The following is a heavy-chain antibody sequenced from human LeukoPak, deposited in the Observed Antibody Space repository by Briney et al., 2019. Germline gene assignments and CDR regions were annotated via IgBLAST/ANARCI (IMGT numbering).Heavy chain of an antibody. V-gene: IGHV3-48*01. J-gene: IGHJ4*02. CDR3: AKGHYYNILTGYSVRRGLDY. CDR1: GFTFSSYS. Sequence: AGSLRLSCAASGFTFSSYSMNWVRQAPGKGLEWVSYISSSSSTIYYADSVKGRFTISRDNSKNTLCLQVNSLRAEDTAVYYCAKGHYYNILTGYSVRRGLDYWGQGTLVTVSS. CDR2: ISSSSSTI. D-gene: IGHD3-9*01.